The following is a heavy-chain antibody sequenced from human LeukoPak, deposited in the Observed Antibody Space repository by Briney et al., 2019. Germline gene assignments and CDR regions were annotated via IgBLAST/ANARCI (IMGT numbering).Heavy chain of an antibody. V-gene: IGHV4-59*11. CDR1: GASIRSHY. CDR3: AKDNRNSPSNFDS. D-gene: IGHD1-14*01. CDR2: IRDNGST. J-gene: IGHJ4*02. Sequence: PSETLSLTCGVSGASIRSHYWSWIRQPPGKGLEWIGCIRDNGSTSYNPSLKSRLTISADTSKNQFSLKLTSVTAADTAVYYCAKDNRNSPSNFDSWGQGTLVTVSS.